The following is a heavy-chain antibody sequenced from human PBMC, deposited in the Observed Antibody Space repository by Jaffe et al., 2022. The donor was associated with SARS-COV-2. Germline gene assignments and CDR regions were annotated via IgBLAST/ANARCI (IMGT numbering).Heavy chain of an antibody. CDR3: AQGGGGGFDY. J-gene: IGHJ4*02. D-gene: IGHD2-15*01. CDR1: GFSFTDYA. Sequence: EVQLVESGGGLVLPGGSLRLSCAASGFSFTDYAMSWVRQAPGKGLEWVASVSGSGDRTYYADSVKGQFTISRDNSKNTLYLQMNSLRADDTAVYYCAQGGGGGFDYWAQGTLVTISS. V-gene: IGHV3-23*04. CDR2: VSGSGDRT.